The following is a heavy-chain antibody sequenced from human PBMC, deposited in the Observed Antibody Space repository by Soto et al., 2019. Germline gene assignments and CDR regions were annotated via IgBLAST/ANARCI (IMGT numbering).Heavy chain of an antibody. CDR3: ARHPSGYCSSTSCYRYY. CDR1: GYSFTSYW. J-gene: IGHJ4*02. CDR2: IYPGDSDT. V-gene: IGHV5-51*01. Sequence: GESLKISCKGSGYSFTSYWIGWVRQMPGKGLEWMGIIYPGDSDTRYSPSFQGQVTISADKSISTAYLQWSSLKASDTAMYYCARHPSGYCSSTSCYRYYWGQGTLITVSS. D-gene: IGHD2-2*01.